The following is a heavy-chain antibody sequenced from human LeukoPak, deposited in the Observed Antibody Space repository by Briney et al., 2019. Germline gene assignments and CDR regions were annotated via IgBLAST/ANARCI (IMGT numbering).Heavy chain of an antibody. CDR3: ARDRSAYSYGYLRYGMDV. D-gene: IGHD5-18*01. CDR2: IYSGGST. Sequence: GGSLRLFCSASGFTVSCNYMSWVRQAPGKGLEWVSVIYSGGSTYYADSVKGRFTISRDTSKNTLYLQMNSLRAEDTAVYYCARDRSAYSYGYLRYGMDVWGQGPTVTVSS. J-gene: IGHJ6*02. CDR1: GFTVSCNY. V-gene: IGHV3-66*01.